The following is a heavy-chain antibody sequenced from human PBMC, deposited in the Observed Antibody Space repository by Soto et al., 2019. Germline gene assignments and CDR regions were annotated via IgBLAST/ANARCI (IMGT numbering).Heavy chain of an antibody. CDR3: ARVRLGAVTRFFDS. J-gene: IGHJ4*02. D-gene: IGHD2-15*01. Sequence: ASVKVSCKASGYTFTSYDINWVRQATGQGLEWMGWMNPNSGNTGYAQKFQGRVTMTRNTSISTAYMELSSLKSEDTAVYYCARVRLGAVTRFFDSWGQGTLVTVSS. CDR1: GYTFTSYD. V-gene: IGHV1-8*01. CDR2: MNPNSGNT.